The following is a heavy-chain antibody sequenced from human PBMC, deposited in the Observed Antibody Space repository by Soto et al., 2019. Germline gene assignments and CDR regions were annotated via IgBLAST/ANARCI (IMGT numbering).Heavy chain of an antibody. V-gene: IGHV4-39*01. Sequence: PSETLSLTCTVSGGSISSSSYYWGWIRQPPGKGLEWIGSIYYSGSTYYNPSLKSRVTISVDTSKNQFSLKLSSVTAADTAVYYCARQVGGAAADYYYYYGMDVWGQGTTVTVSS. CDR3: ARQVGGAAADYYYYYGMDV. J-gene: IGHJ6*02. CDR1: GGSISSSSYY. D-gene: IGHD6-13*01. CDR2: IYYSGST.